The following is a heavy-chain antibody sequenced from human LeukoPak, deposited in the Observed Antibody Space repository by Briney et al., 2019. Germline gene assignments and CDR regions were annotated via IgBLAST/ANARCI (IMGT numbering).Heavy chain of an antibody. CDR3: ARNIAAAGIGY. J-gene: IGHJ4*02. CDR1: GGSISSGSYY. Sequence: SQTLSLTCTVSGGSISSGSYYWSWIRQPAGKGLEWIGRIYTSGSTNYNPSLNSRVTISVDTSKNQFSLKLSSVTAADTAVYYCARNIAAAGIGYWGQGTLVTVSS. CDR2: IYTSGST. V-gene: IGHV4-61*02. D-gene: IGHD6-13*01.